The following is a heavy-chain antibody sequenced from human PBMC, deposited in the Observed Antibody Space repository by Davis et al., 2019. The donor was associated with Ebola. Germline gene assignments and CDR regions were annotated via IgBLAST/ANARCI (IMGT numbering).Heavy chain of an antibody. CDR2: INPNSGGT. D-gene: IGHD3-10*01. Sequence: SVTVSCMASGYTFTGYYMHWVRQAPGQGLEWMGWINPNSGGTTYAQKFQGWVTMTRDTSISTAYMELSRRRSDDTAVYYCAGVSYYGSGSYGMDVWGQGTTVTVSS. CDR3: AGVSYYGSGSYGMDV. CDR1: GYTFTGYY. J-gene: IGHJ6*02. V-gene: IGHV1-2*04.